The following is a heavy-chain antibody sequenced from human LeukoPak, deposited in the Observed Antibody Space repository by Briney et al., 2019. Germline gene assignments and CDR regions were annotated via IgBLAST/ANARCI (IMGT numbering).Heavy chain of an antibody. CDR3: ASVGAGNWFDP. J-gene: IGHJ5*02. CDR2: IYYSGST. CDR1: GGSISSYY. V-gene: IGHV4-59*01. Sequence: SETLSPTCTVSGGSISSYYWSWIRQPPGKGLEWIGYIYYSGSTNYNPSLKSRVTISVDTSKNQFSLKLSSVTAADTAVYYCASVGAGNWFDPWGQGTLVTVSS. D-gene: IGHD1-26*01.